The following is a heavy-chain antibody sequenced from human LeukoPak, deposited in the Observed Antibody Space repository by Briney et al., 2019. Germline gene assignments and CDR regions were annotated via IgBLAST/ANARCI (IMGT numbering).Heavy chain of an antibody. J-gene: IGHJ4*02. V-gene: IGHV1-69*01. D-gene: IGHD4-17*01. CDR2: IIPIFGTA. CDR3: ARINYGDYYFDY. Sequence: SSVKVSCKASGGTFSSYAISWVRQAPGQGLEWMGGIIPIFGTANYAQKFQGRVTITADESTSTAYMGLSSLRSEDTAVYYCARINYGDYYFDYWGQGTLVTVSS. CDR1: GGTFSSYA.